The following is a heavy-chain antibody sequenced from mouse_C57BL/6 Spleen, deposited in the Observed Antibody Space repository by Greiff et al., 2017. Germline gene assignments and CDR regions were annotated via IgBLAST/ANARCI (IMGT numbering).Heavy chain of an antibody. Sequence: QVQLQQSGPELVKPGASVKISCKASGYAFSSSWMNWVKQRPGKGLEWIGRIYPGDGDTNYNGKFKGKATLTADKSSSTAYMQLSSLTSEDSAVYFCARWGVVADWYSDVWGTGTTVTVSS. J-gene: IGHJ1*03. CDR2: IYPGDGDT. D-gene: IGHD1-1*01. CDR1: GYAFSSSW. V-gene: IGHV1-82*01. CDR3: ARWGVVADWYSDV.